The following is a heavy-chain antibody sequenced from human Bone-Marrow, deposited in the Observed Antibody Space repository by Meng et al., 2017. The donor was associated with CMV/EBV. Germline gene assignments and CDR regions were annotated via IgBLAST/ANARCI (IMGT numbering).Heavy chain of an antibody. D-gene: IGHD1-26*01. V-gene: IGHV4-39*02. Sequence: GSLRLSCTVSGGSISSSNYYWGWVRQPPGKGLEWIGTIYYSGSTFYNPSLKSRVTISVDTSKNQFSLKLSSVTAADTAVYYCAREDSGSRTVDYWGQGTLVTVSS. J-gene: IGHJ4*02. CDR2: IYYSGST. CDR3: AREDSGSRTVDY. CDR1: GGSISSSNYY.